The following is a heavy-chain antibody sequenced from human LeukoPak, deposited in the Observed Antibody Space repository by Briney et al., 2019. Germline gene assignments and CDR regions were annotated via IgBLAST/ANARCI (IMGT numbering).Heavy chain of an antibody. D-gene: IGHD1-20*01. J-gene: IGHJ4*02. V-gene: IGHV3-23*01. CDR1: GFTFSTYA. Sequence: GGSLRLSCAASGFTFSTYAMSWVRQAPGKGLEWVSAISGRGVSTSYADSVRGRFTISRDNSKNTLYLQMNSLRAEDTAVYYCAKAASGNWNDVSDYWGQGTLVSVSS. CDR3: AKAASGNWNDVSDY. CDR2: ISGRGVST.